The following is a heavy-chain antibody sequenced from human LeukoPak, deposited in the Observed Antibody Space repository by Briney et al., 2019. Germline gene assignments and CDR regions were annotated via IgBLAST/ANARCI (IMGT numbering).Heavy chain of an antibody. CDR2: ISSNGGST. CDR1: GFTFSSYA. D-gene: IGHD6-13*01. V-gene: IGHV3-64*01. J-gene: IGHJ6*02. Sequence: GGSLRLSCAASGFTFSSYAMHWVRQAPGKGLEYVSAISSNGGSTYYANSVKGRFTISRDNPKNTLYLQMGSLRAEDMAVYYCAKSAIAAAGFYYYYYGMDVWGQGTTVTVSS. CDR3: AKSAIAAAGFYYYYYGMDV.